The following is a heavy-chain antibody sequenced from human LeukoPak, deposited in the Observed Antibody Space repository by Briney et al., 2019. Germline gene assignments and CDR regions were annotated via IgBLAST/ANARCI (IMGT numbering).Heavy chain of an antibody. D-gene: IGHD6-13*01. Sequence: SETLSLTCAVSGGSISSSNWWSWVRQPPGKGLEWIGEIYHSGSTNYNPSLKSRVTISVDKSKNQFSLKLSSMTAADTAVCYCARSSSSWIFDYWGQGTLVTVSS. V-gene: IGHV4-4*02. CDR2: IYHSGST. CDR1: GGSISSSNW. CDR3: ARSSSSWIFDY. J-gene: IGHJ4*02.